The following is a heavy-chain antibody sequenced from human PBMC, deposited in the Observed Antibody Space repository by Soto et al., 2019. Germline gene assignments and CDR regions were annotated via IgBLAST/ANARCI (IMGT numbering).Heavy chain of an antibody. CDR3: ARWKLFYYYGMDV. CDR2: INHSGST. CDR1: GGSFSGYY. J-gene: IGHJ6*02. V-gene: IGHV4-34*01. Sequence: TSETLSLTCAVYGGSFSGYYWSWIRQPPGKGLEWIGEINHSGSTNYNPSLKSRVTISVDTSKNQFSLKLSSVTAADTAVYYCARWKLFYYYGMDVWGQGTTVTVSS. D-gene: IGHD1-1*01.